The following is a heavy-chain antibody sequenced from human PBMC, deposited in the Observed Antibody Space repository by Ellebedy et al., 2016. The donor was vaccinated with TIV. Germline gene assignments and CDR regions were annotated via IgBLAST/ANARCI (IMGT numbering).Heavy chain of an antibody. Sequence: SQTLSLTCAISGDSVSSSSAAWNWIRQSPSRGLEWLRRTYYRSKWYNDYAVSVTSRITINPDTSKNQFSLQLNSVTPEDTAVYYCVRVSYSTTPIWGQGTLVTVSS. CDR3: VRVSYSTTPI. J-gene: IGHJ4*02. D-gene: IGHD6-13*01. CDR2: TYYRSKWYN. V-gene: IGHV6-1*01. CDR1: GDSVSSSSAA.